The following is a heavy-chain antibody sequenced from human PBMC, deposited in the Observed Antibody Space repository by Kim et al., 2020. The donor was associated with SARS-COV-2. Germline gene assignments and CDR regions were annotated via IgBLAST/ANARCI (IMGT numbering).Heavy chain of an antibody. CDR3: ARDRLTSSGYYGGYSFYG. D-gene: IGHD6-19*01. Sequence: SETLSLTCTVSGGSISSYHWSWIRQPPGKGLEWIGYIYYSGSTSYNPSLKSRVTISVDTSKNQVSLKLSSVTAADTAVYYCARDRLTSSGYYGGYSFYG. CDR1: GGSISSYH. CDR2: IYYSGST. J-gene: IGHJ6*01. V-gene: IGHV4-59*01.